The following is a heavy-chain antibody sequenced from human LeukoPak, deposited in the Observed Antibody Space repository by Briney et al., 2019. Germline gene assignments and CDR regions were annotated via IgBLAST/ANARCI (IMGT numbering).Heavy chain of an antibody. CDR1: GYTFTSYD. CDR3: SCSGYSYGFDY. D-gene: IGHD5-18*01. CDR2: IIPILGIA. Sequence: SVKVSCKASGYTFTSYDINWVRQAPGQGLEWMGRIIPILGIANYAQKFQGRVTITADKSTSTAYMELSSLRSEDTAVYYCSCSGYSYGFDYWGQGTLVTVSS. V-gene: IGHV1-69*04. J-gene: IGHJ4*02.